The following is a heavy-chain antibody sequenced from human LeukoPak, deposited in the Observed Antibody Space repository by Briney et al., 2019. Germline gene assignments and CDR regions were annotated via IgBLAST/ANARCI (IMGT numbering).Heavy chain of an antibody. CDR2: IKHDGSEK. CDR1: GFTFSSYW. V-gene: IGHV3-7*01. D-gene: IGHD4-17*01. CDR3: ARDKLSGDSFFDF. Sequence: GGSLRLSCATSGFTFSSYWMSWVRQAPGQGLEWVANIKHDGSEKYYVDSVKGRFTISRDNAKNSVYLQMNSLRAEDTAVYYCARDKLSGDSFFDFWGQGTLVTVSS. J-gene: IGHJ4*02.